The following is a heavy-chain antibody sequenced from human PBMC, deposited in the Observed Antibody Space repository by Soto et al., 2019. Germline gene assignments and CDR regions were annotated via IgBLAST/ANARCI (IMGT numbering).Heavy chain of an antibody. CDR2: INPATGAA. CDR1: GYPVTAYY. D-gene: IGHD3-3*01. V-gene: IGHV1-2*02. CDR3: AGGGGVGVAGSAAFDM. Sequence: QLHLVQSGAVVKKPGASVTVSCSASGYPVTAYYMHWVRQAPGRGLEWMGGINPATGAAKYTQTFQSRVTMTRATSTSTVFMELSGLTCEDTAVFYWAGGGGVGVAGSAAFDMWGQGTLVTVSS. J-gene: IGHJ3*02.